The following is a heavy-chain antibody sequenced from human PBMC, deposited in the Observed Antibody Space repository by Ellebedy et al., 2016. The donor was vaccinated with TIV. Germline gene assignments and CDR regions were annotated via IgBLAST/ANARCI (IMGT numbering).Heavy chain of an antibody. CDR1: GYTFTSYY. D-gene: IGHD6-13*01. V-gene: IGHV1-2*04. CDR2: INPNSGGT. CDR3: ARGDTLTRQQLMNFDY. Sequence: ASVKVSCXASGYTFTSYYMHWVRQAPGQGLEWMGWINPNSGGTNYAQKFQGWVTMTRDTSISTAYMELSRLRSDDTAVYYCARGDTLTRQQLMNFDYWGQGTLVTVSS. J-gene: IGHJ4*02.